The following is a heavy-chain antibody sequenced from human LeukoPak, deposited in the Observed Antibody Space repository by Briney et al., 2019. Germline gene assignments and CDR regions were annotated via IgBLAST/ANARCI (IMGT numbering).Heavy chain of an antibody. CDR1: IDSFSNYH. D-gene: IGHD1-26*01. J-gene: IGHJ5*02. V-gene: IGHV4-34*01. Sequence: SETLSLTCAVYIDSFSNYHWNWIRQTPAKGMEWIGEVNESGGTNISPSLRSRVILSVDTSKNQFSRKLISVTVADTAIYYCARGQGATVPQVGKNWFDPWGQGTRVTVSS. CDR3: ARGQGATVPQVGKNWFDP. CDR2: VNESGGT.